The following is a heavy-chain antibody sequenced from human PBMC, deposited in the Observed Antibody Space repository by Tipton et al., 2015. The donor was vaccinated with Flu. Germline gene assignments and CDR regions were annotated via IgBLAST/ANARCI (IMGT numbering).Heavy chain of an antibody. J-gene: IGHJ6*02. D-gene: IGHD3-10*01. Sequence: TLSLTCTVSGGSISSYYWSWIRQPPGKGLEWIGYIYYSGSTNYNPSLKSRVTISVDTSKNQFSLKLSSVTAADTAVYYCARGPRDYYYGMDVWGQGTTVTVSS. CDR1: GGSISSYY. V-gene: IGHV4-59*01. CDR2: IYYSGST. CDR3: ARGPRDYYYGMDV.